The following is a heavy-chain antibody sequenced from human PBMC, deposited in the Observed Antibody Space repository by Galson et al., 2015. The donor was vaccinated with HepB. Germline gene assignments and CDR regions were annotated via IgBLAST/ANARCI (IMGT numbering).Heavy chain of an antibody. D-gene: IGHD6-13*01. Sequence: SLRLSCAASRFTFSSSAMYWFRQAPGKGLEWVSGIGARGSSTYYADSVKGRFTVPRDNSQSTLFLQMNSLRADDTAIYYCAKGIAAGAYYMDVWGKGTTVTVSS. J-gene: IGHJ6*03. CDR2: IGARGSST. V-gene: IGHV3-23*01. CDR1: RFTFSSSA. CDR3: AKGIAAGAYYMDV.